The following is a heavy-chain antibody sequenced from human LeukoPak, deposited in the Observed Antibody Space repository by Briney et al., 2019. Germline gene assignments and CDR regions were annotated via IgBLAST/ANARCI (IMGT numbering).Heavy chain of an antibody. V-gene: IGHV4-34*01. CDR3: ARVVGDYVYYYYYMGV. CDR2: INHSGST. Sequence: SETLSLTCAVYGGSFSGYYWSWIRQPPGKGLEWIGEINHSGSTNYNPSLKSRVTISVDTSKNQFSLKLSSVTAADTAVYYCARVVGDYVYYYYYMGVWGKGTTVTVSS. CDR1: GGSFSGYY. D-gene: IGHD4-17*01. J-gene: IGHJ6*03.